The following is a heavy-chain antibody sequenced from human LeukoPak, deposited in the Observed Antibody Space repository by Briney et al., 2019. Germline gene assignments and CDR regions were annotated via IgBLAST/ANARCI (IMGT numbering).Heavy chain of an antibody. J-gene: IGHJ6*03. CDR3: ARDIVVVPAATDYYYYMDV. V-gene: IGHV4-59*01. CDR2: IYYSGST. CDR1: GGSISSYY. Sequence: SETLSLTCTVSGGSISSYYWSWIRQPPGKGLEWIGYIYYSGSTNYNPSLKSRVTILVDTSKNQFSLKLSSVTAADTAVYYCARDIVVVPAATDYYYYMDVWGKGTTVTVSS. D-gene: IGHD2-2*01.